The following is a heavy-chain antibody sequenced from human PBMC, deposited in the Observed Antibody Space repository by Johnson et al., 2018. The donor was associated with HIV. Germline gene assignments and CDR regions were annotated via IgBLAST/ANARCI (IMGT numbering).Heavy chain of an antibody. J-gene: IGHJ3*02. Sequence: VQLVESGGGVVQPGRSLRLSCAASGFIFSSYAMHWVRQAPGKGLEWVAVISYDGSNKYYADSVKGRFTISRDNSKNTLYLQMNSLRAEDTAVFYCARDHSSGPDAFDIWGQGTMVTVSS. D-gene: IGHD6-19*01. CDR1: GFIFSSYA. CDR2: ISYDGSNK. CDR3: ARDHSSGPDAFDI. V-gene: IGHV3-30-3*01.